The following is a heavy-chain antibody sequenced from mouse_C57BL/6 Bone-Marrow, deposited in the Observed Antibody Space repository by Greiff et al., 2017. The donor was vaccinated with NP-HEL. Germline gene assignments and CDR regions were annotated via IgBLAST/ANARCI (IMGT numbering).Heavy chain of an antibody. D-gene: IGHD2-1*01. Sequence: QVQLQQSGPGLVQPSQSLSITCTVSGFSLTSYGVHWVRQSPGKGLEWLGVIWSGGSTDYNAAFISRLSISKDNSKSQVFFKMNSLQADDTAIYYCAISTMVTTGARGFYYYAMDYWGQGTSVTVSS. V-gene: IGHV2-2*01. CDR3: AISTMVTTGARGFYYYAMDY. CDR2: IWSGGST. CDR1: GFSLTSYG. J-gene: IGHJ4*01.